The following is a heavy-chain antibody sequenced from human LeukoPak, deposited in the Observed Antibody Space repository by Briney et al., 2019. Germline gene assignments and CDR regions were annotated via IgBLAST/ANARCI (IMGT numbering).Heavy chain of an antibody. D-gene: IGHD3-3*01. Sequence: GGSLRLSCAASGFIFSSYWMSWVRQAPGKGLEWVSAISGSGGSTYYADSVKGRFTISRDNSKNTLYLQMNSLRAEDTAVYYCAKTGDFWSGYQYYFDYWGQGTLVTVSS. V-gene: IGHV3-23*01. CDR2: ISGSGGST. CDR1: GFIFSSYW. CDR3: AKTGDFWSGYQYYFDY. J-gene: IGHJ4*02.